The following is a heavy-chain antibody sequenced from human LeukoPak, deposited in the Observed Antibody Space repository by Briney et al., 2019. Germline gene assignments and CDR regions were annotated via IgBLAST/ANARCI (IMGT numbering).Heavy chain of an antibody. V-gene: IGHV3-7*01. CDR2: INQEGTEK. D-gene: IGHD3-10*02. Sequence: GESLRLSCAASGFTFTTYWMTCVRQAPGKGLEWVANINQEGTEKYYVDSVKGRFTLSRDKAKNSLYLKMNSLRAEDMAVYYCAELGITMIGGVWGKGTTVTISS. CDR1: GFTFTTYW. CDR3: AELGITMIGGV. J-gene: IGHJ6*04.